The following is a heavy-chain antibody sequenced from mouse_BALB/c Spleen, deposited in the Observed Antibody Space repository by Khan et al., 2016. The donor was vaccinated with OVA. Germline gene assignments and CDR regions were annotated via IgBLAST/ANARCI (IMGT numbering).Heavy chain of an antibody. Sequence: QVQLQQSGAELARPGASVKMSCKASGYTFTSYTMHWVKQRPGQGLDWIGYINPTNGYTNYNQKFKDKATLTADKSSSTAYMKLSSLKSDDSAVYYCSRDGAYYRNDGWFAYWGQGTLVTVSA. CDR2: INPTNGYT. CDR1: GYTFTSYT. V-gene: IGHV1-4*01. CDR3: SRDGAYYRNDGWFAY. D-gene: IGHD2-14*01. J-gene: IGHJ3*01.